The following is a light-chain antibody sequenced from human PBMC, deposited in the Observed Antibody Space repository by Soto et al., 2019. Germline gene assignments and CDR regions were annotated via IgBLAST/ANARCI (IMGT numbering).Light chain of an antibody. CDR2: EVS. Sequence: QSALTQPPSVSGSPGQSVTISCTGTSSDVGYYNRVSWYQQPPGTAPKLLIYEVSNRPSGVPDRFSGSKSGNTASLTISGLQAEDEADYYCSLYTSSTFYVFGIGTKVTVL. CDR3: SLYTSSTFYV. J-gene: IGLJ1*01. CDR1: SSDVGYYNR. V-gene: IGLV2-18*01.